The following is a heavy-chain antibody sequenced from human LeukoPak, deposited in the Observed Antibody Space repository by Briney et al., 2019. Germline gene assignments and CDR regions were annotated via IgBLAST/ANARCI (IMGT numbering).Heavy chain of an antibody. CDR3: ARRSSGSPPYYFGY. V-gene: IGHV3-7*01. J-gene: IGHJ4*02. Sequence: GGSLRLSCAVSGFTFNNYWMSWVRQAPGKGLEWVANITPDGSDRYYVDSLKGRVTISRDNTKSSLYLQMNSLRAEDTAVYYCARRSSGSPPYYFGYWGQGTLVTVSS. CDR2: ITPDGSDR. D-gene: IGHD1-26*01. CDR1: GFTFNNYW.